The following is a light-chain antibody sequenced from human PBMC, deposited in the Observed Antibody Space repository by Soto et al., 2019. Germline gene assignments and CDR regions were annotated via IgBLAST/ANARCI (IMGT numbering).Light chain of an antibody. V-gene: IGKV3-20*01. CDR3: LQHYTFPLT. J-gene: IGKJ4*01. Sequence: EIVLTQSPGTLSLSPGERATLSCRASQTFTTSSLAWYQQKPGQAPRLLISGASNRATGIPDRFSGSGSGTDFTLTISRLEPEDFATYYCLQHYTFPLTFGGGTKVEIK. CDR2: GAS. CDR1: QTFTTSS.